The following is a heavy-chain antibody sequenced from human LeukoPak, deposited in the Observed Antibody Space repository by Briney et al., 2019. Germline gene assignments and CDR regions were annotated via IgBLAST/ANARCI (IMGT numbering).Heavy chain of an antibody. CDR1: GGSFSGYY. D-gene: IGHD3-22*01. Sequence: SETLSLTCAVYGGSFSGYYWSWIRQPPGKGLEWIGKINHSGSTNYNPSLKSRVTISVDTSKNQFSLKLSSVTAADTAVYYCARFHYYDSSGYYTRYNWFDPWGQGTLVTVSS. V-gene: IGHV4-34*01. J-gene: IGHJ5*02. CDR2: INHSGST. CDR3: ARFHYYDSSGYYTRYNWFDP.